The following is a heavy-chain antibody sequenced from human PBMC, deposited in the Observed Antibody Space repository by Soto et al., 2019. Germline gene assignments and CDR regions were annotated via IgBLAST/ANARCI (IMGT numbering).Heavy chain of an antibody. CDR1: GYSFTSYW. CDR3: ARSPYSSGWYDAFDI. Sequence: LGESLKISCKGSGYSFTSYWIGWVRQMPGKGLEWMGIIYPGDSDTRYSPSFQGQVTISADKSISTAYLQWSSLKASDTAMYYCARSPYSSGWYDAFDIWGQGTMVTVSS. J-gene: IGHJ3*02. CDR2: IYPGDSDT. V-gene: IGHV5-51*01. D-gene: IGHD6-19*01.